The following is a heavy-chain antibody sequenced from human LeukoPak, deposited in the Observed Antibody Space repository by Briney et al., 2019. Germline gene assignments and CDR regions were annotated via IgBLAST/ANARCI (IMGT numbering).Heavy chain of an antibody. D-gene: IGHD3-16*02. Sequence: SETLSLTCAVYGGSFSGYYWSWIRQPPGKGLEWIGEINHSGSTNYNPSLKSRVTISVDTSKNQFSLKLSSVPAADTAVYYCGRRPDYYDYFWGSYRYFSYFDYWGQGTLVTAPS. V-gene: IGHV4-34*01. CDR2: INHSGST. J-gene: IGHJ4*02. CDR1: GGSFSGYY. CDR3: GRRPDYYDYFWGSYRYFSYFDY.